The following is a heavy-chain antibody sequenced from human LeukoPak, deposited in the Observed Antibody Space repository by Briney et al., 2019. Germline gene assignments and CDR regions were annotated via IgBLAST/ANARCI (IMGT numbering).Heavy chain of an antibody. CDR2: IIPIFGTA. V-gene: IGHV1-69*13. CDR1: GGTFSSYA. D-gene: IGHD2-15*01. Sequence: ASVKVSCKASGGTFSSYAISWVRQAPGQGLEWVGGIIPIFGTANYAQKFQGRVTITADESTSTAYMELSSLRSEDTAVYYCASSFQHCSGGSCYSEFAYWGQGTLVTVSS. J-gene: IGHJ4*02. CDR3: ASSFQHCSGGSCYSEFAY.